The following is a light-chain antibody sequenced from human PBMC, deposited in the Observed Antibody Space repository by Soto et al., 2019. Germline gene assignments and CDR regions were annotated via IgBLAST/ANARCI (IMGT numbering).Light chain of an antibody. CDR2: GNN. Sequence: QSVLTQPPSASGTPGQTITISCSGGSSNFGINTVNWYEHLPGTAPRLLIYGNNQRPSGVPGRFSGSKSVTTASLAISGLQSADDGHYYCATWDDSLYVHVFGTGTKLTVL. CDR1: SSNFGINT. J-gene: IGLJ1*01. V-gene: IGLV1-44*01. CDR3: ATWDDSLYVHV.